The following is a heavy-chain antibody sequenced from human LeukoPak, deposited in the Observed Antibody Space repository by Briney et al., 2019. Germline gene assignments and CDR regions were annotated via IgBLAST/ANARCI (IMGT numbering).Heavy chain of an antibody. CDR3: TRDSSGPGSNWFDP. CDR2: ISIGGSYI. D-gene: IGHD3-22*01. Sequence: GGSLRLSCAASGFTFNSYSMNWVRQAPGKGLEWVSAISIGGSYIYYADSVKGRFTISRDNAKNSLYLQMNSLRAEDTAVYYCTRDSSGPGSNWFDPWGQGTLVTVPS. CDR1: GFTFNSYS. J-gene: IGHJ5*02. V-gene: IGHV3-21*01.